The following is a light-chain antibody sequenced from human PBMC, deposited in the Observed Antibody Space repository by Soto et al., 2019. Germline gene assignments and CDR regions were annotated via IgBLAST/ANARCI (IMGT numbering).Light chain of an antibody. V-gene: IGKV3D-15*01. CDR2: GAS. J-gene: IGKJ1*01. CDR3: QQYNDRPPWT. Sequence: EIVMTQSPATLSVSPGERVTLSCRASQSISSNLGWYQQKPGQAPRLLIYGASTRATGIPARFSGSGSGTEFTLTISSLQSEDLAVYYCQQYNDRPPWTFGQGTKVEIK. CDR1: QSISSN.